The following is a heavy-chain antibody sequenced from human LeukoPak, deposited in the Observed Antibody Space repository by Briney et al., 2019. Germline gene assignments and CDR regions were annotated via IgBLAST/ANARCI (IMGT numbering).Heavy chain of an antibody. Sequence: GSLRLSCAASEFTFSSYWMSWVRQAPGKGLEWVANIKQDGGQIYYLESVKGRLTVSRDNAKNSLYLQMNSLRAEDTAVYYCARLGARQMLEYWGQETLVTVSS. V-gene: IGHV3-7*01. CDR2: IKQDGGQI. J-gene: IGHJ4*02. D-gene: IGHD4-17*01. CDR1: EFTFSSYW. CDR3: ARLGARQMLEY.